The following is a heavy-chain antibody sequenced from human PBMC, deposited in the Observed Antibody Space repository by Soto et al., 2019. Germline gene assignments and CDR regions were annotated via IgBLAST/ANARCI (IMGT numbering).Heavy chain of an antibody. V-gene: IGHV4-31*03. CDR3: ARDSPTIFSAFEI. Sequence: PSETLSLTCTVSGGSISSGGYYWSWIRQHPGKGLEWIGYIYYSGSTYYNPSLKSRVTISVDTSKNQFSLKLSSVTAADTAVYYCARDSPTIFSAFEIWGQGTMVTVSS. CDR2: IYYSGST. CDR1: GGSISSGGYY. D-gene: IGHD3-9*01. J-gene: IGHJ3*02.